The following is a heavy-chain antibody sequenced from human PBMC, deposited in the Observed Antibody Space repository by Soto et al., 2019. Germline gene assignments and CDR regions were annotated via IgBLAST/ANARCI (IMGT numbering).Heavy chain of an antibody. CDR2: INAGNGDT. Sequence: QVQLVQSGAEVKKPGASVKVSCKASGYSFTNNHIHWARQAPGQGLEWVGWINAGNGDTRYSQKFQGRVTVTRDTSANIAYMELSSLRSEDTAVYYCAREAAGWYHDYWGQGTLVTVSS. D-gene: IGHD6-19*01. V-gene: IGHV1-3*01. CDR3: AREAAGWYHDY. J-gene: IGHJ4*02. CDR1: GYSFTNNH.